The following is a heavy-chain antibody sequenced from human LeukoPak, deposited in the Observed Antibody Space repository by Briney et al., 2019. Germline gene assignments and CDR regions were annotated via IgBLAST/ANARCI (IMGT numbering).Heavy chain of an antibody. Sequence: SETLSLTCAVSGGSISSSNWWGWVRQPPGKGLEWIGEIYHSGSTNYNPSLKSRVTISVDKSKNQFSLKLSSVTAADTAVYSCARESGGGMKPGAFDIWGQGTMVTVSS. CDR1: GGSISSSNW. CDR2: IYHSGST. CDR3: ARESGGGMKPGAFDI. V-gene: IGHV4-4*02. D-gene: IGHD3-16*01. J-gene: IGHJ3*02.